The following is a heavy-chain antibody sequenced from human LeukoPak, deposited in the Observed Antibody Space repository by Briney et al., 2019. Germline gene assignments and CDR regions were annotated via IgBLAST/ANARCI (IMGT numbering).Heavy chain of an antibody. Sequence: GESLRLSCAASGFTFSTYSMNWVRQAPGRGLEWVSSITTSTTVPHIFYADSVTGRFTISRDNADNSLFLQMNGLRAEDTAVYYCARALGDQPDHYYGMDVWGQGTTVTVSS. J-gene: IGHJ6*02. CDR3: ARALGDQPDHYYGMDV. CDR2: ITTSTTVPHI. D-gene: IGHD2-2*01. V-gene: IGHV3-21*01. CDR1: GFTFSTYS.